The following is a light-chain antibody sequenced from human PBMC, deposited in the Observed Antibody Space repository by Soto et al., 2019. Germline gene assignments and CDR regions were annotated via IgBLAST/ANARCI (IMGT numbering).Light chain of an antibody. CDR3: QQYDTSPPKYT. V-gene: IGKV3-20*01. Sequence: EIVLTQSPGTLSLSPGERATLSCRASQSVSSSYLAWYQQKPGQAPRLLIYGASSRATDIPDRFSGSGSGTDFTLTISRLEREDFAVYYCQQYDTSPPKYTFGQGTKLEIK. CDR1: QSVSSSY. CDR2: GAS. J-gene: IGKJ2*01.